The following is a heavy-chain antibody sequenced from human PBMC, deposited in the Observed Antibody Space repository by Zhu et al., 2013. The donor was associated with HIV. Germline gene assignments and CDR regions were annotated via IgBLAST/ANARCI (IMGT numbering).Heavy chain of an antibody. CDR1: GGIFNKYA. Sequence: QVQLVQSGAEVKRPGSSVKVSCKASGGIFNKYAITWVRQAPGQGLEWMGGIIAVFRTTTYAQRLQGRVTISADESTGTVYMELSSLRSEDTAVYYCARGPNYYESSLDYWGQGTLVTVSS. J-gene: IGHJ4*02. CDR2: IIAVFRTT. CDR3: ARGPNYYESSLDY. D-gene: IGHD3-22*01. V-gene: IGHV1-69*01.